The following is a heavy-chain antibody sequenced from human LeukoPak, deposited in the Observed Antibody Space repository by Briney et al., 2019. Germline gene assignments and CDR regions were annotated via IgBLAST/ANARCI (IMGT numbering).Heavy chain of an antibody. J-gene: IGHJ3*02. Sequence: GASVKVSCKASGGTFSSYAISWVRPAPGQGLEWMGRIIPILGIANYAQKFQGRVTITADKSTSTAYMELSSLRSEDTAVYYCASDYYDSSGYYAFDIWGQGTMVTVSS. D-gene: IGHD3-22*01. CDR2: IIPILGIA. CDR3: ASDYYDSSGYYAFDI. V-gene: IGHV1-69*04. CDR1: GGTFSSYA.